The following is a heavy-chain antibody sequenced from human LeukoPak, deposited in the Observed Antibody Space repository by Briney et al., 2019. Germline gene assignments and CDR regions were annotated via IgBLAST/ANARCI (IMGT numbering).Heavy chain of an antibody. Sequence: GGSLRLSCAASGFTFSTYGMHWVRQPAGKGLEWVAFIRYDGSTKYHADSVRGRFTISRDNYKNTLYLQMNSVRAEDTAVYYCAKDQDLEWFGDAFDIWGQGTMVTVSS. D-gene: IGHD3-3*01. J-gene: IGHJ3*02. CDR2: IRYDGSTK. V-gene: IGHV3-30*02. CDR1: GFTFSTYG. CDR3: AKDQDLEWFGDAFDI.